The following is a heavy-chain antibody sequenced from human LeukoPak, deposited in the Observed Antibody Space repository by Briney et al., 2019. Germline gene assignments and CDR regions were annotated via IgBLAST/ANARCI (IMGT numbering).Heavy chain of an antibody. J-gene: IGHJ5*02. CDR2: IYYSGST. V-gene: IGHV4-39*01. CDR3: ARREGGFDP. Sequence: SETLSLTCTVSGGSISSSSYYWGWIRQPPGKGLEWIGSIYYSGSTYYNPSPKSRVTISVDTSRNQFSLKLSSVTAADTAVYYCARREGGFDPWGQGTLVTVSS. CDR1: GGSISSSSYY.